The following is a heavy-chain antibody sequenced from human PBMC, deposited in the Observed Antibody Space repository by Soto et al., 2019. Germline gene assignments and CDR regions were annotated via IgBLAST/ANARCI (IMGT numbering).Heavy chain of an antibody. V-gene: IGHV4-39*01. Sequence: PSETLSLTCTVSGGSISSSSYYWGWIRQPPGKGLEWIGSIYYSGSTYYNPSLKSRVTISVDTSKNQFSLKLSSVTAADTAVYYCARHGIAAAGMYGMDVWGQGTTVTVSS. J-gene: IGHJ6*02. CDR2: IYYSGST. CDR3: ARHGIAAAGMYGMDV. CDR1: GGSISSSSYY. D-gene: IGHD6-13*01.